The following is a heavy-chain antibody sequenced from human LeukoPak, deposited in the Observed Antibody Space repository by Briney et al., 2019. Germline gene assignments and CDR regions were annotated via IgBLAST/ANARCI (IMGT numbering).Heavy chain of an antibody. CDR2: KEKDGRTE. D-gene: IGHD3-3*01. CDR1: GFTVSSNY. Sequence: PGGSLRLSCAASGFTVSSNYMTWVRQAPGKGLEGVASKEKDGRTEYNTDSVKGRFTISRDNSANTLYLELDSLTVEDTAVYYCAKVRSVFGANCFDYWGQGTLVTVSS. V-gene: IGHV3-30*02. J-gene: IGHJ4*02. CDR3: AKVRSVFGANCFDY.